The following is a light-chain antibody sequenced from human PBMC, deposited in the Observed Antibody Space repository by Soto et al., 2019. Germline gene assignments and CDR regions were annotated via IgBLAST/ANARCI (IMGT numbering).Light chain of an antibody. CDR1: QSVSSSY. V-gene: IGKV3-20*01. J-gene: IGKJ2*01. CDR3: QQYGSSPLYT. Sequence: EIVMTQSPGTLSVSPGDTSTLSCRANQSVSSSYLAWYQQKPGQAPRLLIYGASSRATGIPDRFSGSGSGTDFTLTISRLEPEDFAVYYCQQYGSSPLYTFGQGTKVDIK. CDR2: GAS.